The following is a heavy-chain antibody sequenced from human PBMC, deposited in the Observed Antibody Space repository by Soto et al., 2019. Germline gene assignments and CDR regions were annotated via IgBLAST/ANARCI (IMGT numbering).Heavy chain of an antibody. V-gene: IGHV3-9*01. J-gene: IGHJ5*02. CDR1: GFTFDDYA. CDR2: ISWNSGSI. Sequence: EVQLVESGGGLVQPGRSLRLSCAASGFTFDDYAMHWVRQAPGKGLEWVSGISWNSGSIGYADSVKGRFTISRDNAKNSLYLLMNSLRAEDTALYYCAKEIVGAPGWFDPWGQGTLVTVSS. D-gene: IGHD1-26*01. CDR3: AKEIVGAPGWFDP.